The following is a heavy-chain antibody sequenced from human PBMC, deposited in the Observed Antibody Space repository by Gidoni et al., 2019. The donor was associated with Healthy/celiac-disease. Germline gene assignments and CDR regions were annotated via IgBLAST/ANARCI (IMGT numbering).Heavy chain of an antibody. J-gene: IGHJ6*02. CDR1: AFTFSSYS. CDR2: ISSSSSYI. V-gene: IGHV3-21*01. CDR3: ARDQGGYCSGGSCYYYYYGMDV. D-gene: IGHD2-15*01. Sequence: EVQLVESGGGLVKPGGSLRLSCAASAFTFSSYSLNWVRQAPGKGLEWVSSISSSSSYIYYADSVKGRFTISRDNAKNSLYLQMNSLRAEDTAVYYCARDQGGYCSGGSCYYYYYGMDVWGQGTTVTVSS.